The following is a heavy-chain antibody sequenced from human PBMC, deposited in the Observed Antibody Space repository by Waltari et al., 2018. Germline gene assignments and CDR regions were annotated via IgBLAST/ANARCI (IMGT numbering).Heavy chain of an antibody. J-gene: IGHJ4*02. D-gene: IGHD5-12*01. V-gene: IGHV3-21*06. Sequence: EVQLVESGGGLVKPGGSLRLSCAASGFTFRTYSMNWVRQAPGKGLEWVSSISGSTGYIYYADSVKGRFTISRDNAKSSLYLEMNSLRGEDTAIYYCARAEQPMATIIGVDYWGQGTLVTVSS. CDR3: ARAEQPMATIIGVDY. CDR2: ISGSTGYI. CDR1: GFTFRTYS.